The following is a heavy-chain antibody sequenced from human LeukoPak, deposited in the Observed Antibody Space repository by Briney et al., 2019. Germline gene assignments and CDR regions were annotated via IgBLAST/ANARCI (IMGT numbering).Heavy chain of an antibody. J-gene: IGHJ4*02. CDR2: VNPNSGGT. CDR1: GYTFTGYY. CDR3: ARDWGTAMVTD. Sequence: ASVKVSCKASGYTFTGYYLHWVRQAPGQGLEWMGCVNPNSGGTNYAQKFQGRVTMTRDTSISTAYMELSRLRSDDTAVYYCARDWGTAMVTDWGQGTLVTVSS. D-gene: IGHD5-18*01. V-gene: IGHV1-2*02.